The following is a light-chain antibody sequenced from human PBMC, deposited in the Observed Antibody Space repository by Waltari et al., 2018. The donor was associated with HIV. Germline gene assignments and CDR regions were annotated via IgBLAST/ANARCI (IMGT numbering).Light chain of an antibody. V-gene: IGLV4-69*01. CDR3: QTWRTGIWL. J-gene: IGLJ3*02. CDR1: RAHSDYA. CDR2: LDSDGSH. Sequence: QLALTQSPSASASPGPAVRPTRTLTRAHSDYATPWHQPQPEKGPRFLMKLDSDGSHITGDGVPGLFSGSSSGAARYLTISSLRSEDEADYYCQTWRTGIWLFGGGTKLTVL.